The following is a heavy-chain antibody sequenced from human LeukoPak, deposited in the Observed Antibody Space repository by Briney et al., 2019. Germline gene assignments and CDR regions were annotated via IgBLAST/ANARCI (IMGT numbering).Heavy chain of an antibody. J-gene: IGHJ4*02. V-gene: IGHV4-38-2*02. CDR2: IYHSGST. Sequence: PSETLSLTCTVSGYSISSGYYWGWIRQPPGKGLEWIGSIYHSGSTYYNPSLKSRVTISVDTSKNQFSLKLSSVTAADTAVYYCARQSGYDFDYWGQGTLVTVSS. CDR3: ARQSGYDFDY. D-gene: IGHD5-12*01. CDR1: GYSISSGYY.